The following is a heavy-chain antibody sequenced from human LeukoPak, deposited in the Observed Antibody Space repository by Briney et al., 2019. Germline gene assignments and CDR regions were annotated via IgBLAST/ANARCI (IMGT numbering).Heavy chain of an antibody. V-gene: IGHV3-23*01. Sequence: PGGSLRLSCAASGFAFNNYAMTWVRQAPGKGLEWVSNINDNGGQRHYADSVKGRLTISRDNSKNTLFLQMDSLIAEDTAVYYCAKTQWKVGATDYFDYWGQGILVTVSS. D-gene: IGHD1-26*01. CDR3: AKTQWKVGATDYFDY. J-gene: IGHJ4*02. CDR2: INDNGGQR. CDR1: GFAFNNYA.